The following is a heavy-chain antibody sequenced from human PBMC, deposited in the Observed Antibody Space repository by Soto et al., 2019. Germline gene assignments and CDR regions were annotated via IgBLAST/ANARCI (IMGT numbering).Heavy chain of an antibody. D-gene: IGHD3-22*01. V-gene: IGHV3-66*01. CDR1: GFTVSSNY. Sequence: PGGSLRLSCAASGFTVSSNYMSWVRQAPGKGLEWVSVIYSGGSTYYADSVKGRFTISRDNSKNTLYLQMNSLRAEDTAVYYCASGVSHSSGYSPFDYWGQGTLVTVSS. CDR2: IYSGGST. J-gene: IGHJ4*02. CDR3: ASGVSHSSGYSPFDY.